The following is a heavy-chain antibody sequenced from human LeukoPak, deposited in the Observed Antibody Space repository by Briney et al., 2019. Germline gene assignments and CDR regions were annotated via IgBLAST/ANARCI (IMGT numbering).Heavy chain of an antibody. CDR2: IYTSGST. CDR3: ARASWLPQSRNYYYMDV. V-gene: IGHV4-61*02. Sequence: PSETLSLTCNVSGVSISSSSYYWGWIRQPAGKGLEWIGRIYTSGSTNYNPSLKSRVTISEDTSKNQFSLKLSSVTAADTAVYYCARASWLPQSRNYYYMDVWGKGTTVTISS. J-gene: IGHJ6*03. CDR1: GVSISSSSYY. D-gene: IGHD5-12*01.